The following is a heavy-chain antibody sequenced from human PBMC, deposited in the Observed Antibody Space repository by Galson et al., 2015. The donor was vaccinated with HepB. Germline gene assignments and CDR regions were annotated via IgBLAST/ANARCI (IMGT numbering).Heavy chain of an antibody. CDR2: ISSNGGST. Sequence: LRLSCAASGFTFSSYAMHWVRQAPGKGLEYVSAISSNGGSTYYADSVKGRFTISRDNSKNTLYLQMSSLRAEDTAVYYCITDRVIVAENMDVWGQGTTVTVSS. D-gene: IGHD2/OR15-2a*01. CDR3: ITDRVIVAENMDV. V-gene: IGHV3-64D*06. J-gene: IGHJ6*02. CDR1: GFTFSSYA.